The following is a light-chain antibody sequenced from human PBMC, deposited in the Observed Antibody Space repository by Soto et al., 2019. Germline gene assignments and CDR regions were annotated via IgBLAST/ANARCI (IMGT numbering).Light chain of an antibody. J-gene: IGKJ2*01. CDR1: QSISKW. CDR2: GAS. V-gene: IGKV1-5*01. Sequence: DIQMTQSPSTLSASVGDRVTITWGASQSISKWLAWYQQRPGKAPSLLIYGASTRATGIPARFSGSGSGAEFTLTISSLQSADFAVYYCQQYYNWPPYSFGQGTKVDIK. CDR3: QQYYNWPPYS.